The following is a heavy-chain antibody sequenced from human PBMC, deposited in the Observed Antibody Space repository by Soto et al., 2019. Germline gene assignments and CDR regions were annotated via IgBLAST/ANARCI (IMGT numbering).Heavy chain of an antibody. CDR2: IYYSGST. CDR3: ACYGGNYFKDY. D-gene: IGHD4-4*01. J-gene: IGHJ4*02. Sequence: SETLSLTCTVSGGSISSGDYYWSWIRQPPGKGLEWIGYIYYSGSTYYNPSLKSRVTISVDTSKNQFSLKLSSVTAADTAVYYCACYGGNYFKDYSGQGTLVTVSS. V-gene: IGHV4-30-4*01. CDR1: GGSISSGDYY.